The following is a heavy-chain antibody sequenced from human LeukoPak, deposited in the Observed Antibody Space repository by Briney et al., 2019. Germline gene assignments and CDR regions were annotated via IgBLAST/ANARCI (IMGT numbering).Heavy chain of an antibody. J-gene: IGHJ5*02. CDR3: AKDQKGSWYALFDP. D-gene: IGHD6-13*01. CDR2: ISGSGGST. V-gene: IGHV3-23*01. Sequence: GGSLRLSCAASGFTFSSYAMSWVRQAPGEGLGWVSAISGSGGSTYYADSVKGRFTISRDNSKNTLYLQMNSLRAEDTAVYYCAKDQKGSWYALFDPWGQGTLVTVSS. CDR1: GFTFSSYA.